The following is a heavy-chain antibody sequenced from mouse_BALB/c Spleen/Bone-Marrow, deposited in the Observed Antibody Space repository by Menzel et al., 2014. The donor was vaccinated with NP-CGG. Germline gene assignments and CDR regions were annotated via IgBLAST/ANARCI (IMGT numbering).Heavy chain of an antibody. CDR1: GFNIKDTY. J-gene: IGHJ4*01. V-gene: IGHV14-3*02. CDR2: IDPANGNT. CDR3: ASATTATYYAMDY. Sequence: EVQLQQSGAELVKPGASVKLSCTASGFNIKDTYMHWVKQRPEQGLEWIGRIDPANGNTKYDPKFQDKATITTDTSSNTAYLQVSSLTSEDTAVYYCASATTATYYAMDYWGQGTSVTVSS. D-gene: IGHD1-2*01.